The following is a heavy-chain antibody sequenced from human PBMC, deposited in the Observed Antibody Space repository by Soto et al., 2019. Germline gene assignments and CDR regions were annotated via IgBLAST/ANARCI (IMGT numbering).Heavy chain of an antibody. Sequence: GGSLRLSCAASGFTFSSYAMSWVRQAPGKGLEWVSAISGSGGSTYYADSVRGRFTISRDNSKNTLYLQMNSLRAEDTAVYYCSKFKSSTSPYGMDVWGQGTTVTVSS. CDR1: GFTFSSYA. V-gene: IGHV3-23*01. J-gene: IGHJ6*02. CDR3: SKFKSSTSPYGMDV. CDR2: ISGSGGST. D-gene: IGHD2-2*01.